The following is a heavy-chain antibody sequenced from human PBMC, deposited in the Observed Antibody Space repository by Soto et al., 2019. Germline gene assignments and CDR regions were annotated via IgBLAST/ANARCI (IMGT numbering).Heavy chain of an antibody. CDR2: ISYDGTIK. CDR1: GFTFSSYA. J-gene: IGHJ4*02. V-gene: IGHV3-30*04. CDR3: ARDLSGYGYDY. Sequence: GGSLRLSCADSGFTFSSYAMHWVRQAPGKGLEWVAIISYDGTIKYYADSVKGRSTISRDNSKNTLYLQMNSLRAEDTAVYYCARDLSGYGYDYWGQGALVTVSS. D-gene: IGHD5-18*01.